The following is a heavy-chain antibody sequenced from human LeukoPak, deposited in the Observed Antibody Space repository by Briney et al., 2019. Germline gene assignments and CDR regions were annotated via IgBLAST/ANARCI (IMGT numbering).Heavy chain of an antibody. V-gene: IGHV1-18*01. CDR3: ARKWELPYLDY. CDR2: ISAYNGNT. J-gene: IGHJ4*02. D-gene: IGHD1-26*01. CDR1: GGTFSSYA. Sequence: GASVKVSCKASGGTFSSYAISWVRQAPGQGLEWMGWISAYNGNTNYAQKLQGRVTMTTDTSTSTAYMELRSLRSDDTAVYYCARKWELPYLDYWGQGTLVTVSS.